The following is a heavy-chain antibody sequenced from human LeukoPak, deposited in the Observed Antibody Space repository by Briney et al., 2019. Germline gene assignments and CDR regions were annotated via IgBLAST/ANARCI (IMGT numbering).Heavy chain of an antibody. V-gene: IGHV3-7*03. D-gene: IGHD6-19*01. CDR3: AKSKRGWYYFDY. CDR1: GFTFSSYW. J-gene: IGHJ4*02. Sequence: GGSLRLSCAASGFTFSSYWMTWVRQAPGKGLEWVANIREDGSEKYYVDSVKGRFTISRDNAENSLYLQMNSLRAEDTAVYYCAKSKRGWYYFDYWGQGTLVTVSS. CDR2: IREDGSEK.